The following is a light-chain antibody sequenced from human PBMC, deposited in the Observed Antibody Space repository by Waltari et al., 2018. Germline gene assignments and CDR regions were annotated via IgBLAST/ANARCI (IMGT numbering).Light chain of an antibody. CDR3: QTWGFGIEV. J-gene: IGLJ3*02. CDR2: VNSDGSH. Sequence: QLVLTQPPSASASLGASVKLPCTLSSGHSDYAIAWHQPQPRKGPRDLMRVNSDGSHKKGDGIPDRFSGSSSGAERFLTISSLQSEDEADYFCQTWGFGIEVFGGGTKLTVL. CDR1: SGHSDYA. V-gene: IGLV4-69*01.